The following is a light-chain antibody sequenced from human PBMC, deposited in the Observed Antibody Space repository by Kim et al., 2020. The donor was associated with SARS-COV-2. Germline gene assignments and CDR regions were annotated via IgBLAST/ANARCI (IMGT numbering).Light chain of an antibody. CDR3: NSRDSSGNLHVV. Sequence: QTVRLKSQRDSVRSYYASRYQQKPEQAPVLVIYGKNNRPSGIPDRFSGSSSGNTASFTITGAQAEDEADYSCNSRDSSGNLHVVFGGGTQLTVL. CDR1: SVRSYY. J-gene: IGLJ2*01. V-gene: IGLV3-19*01. CDR2: GKN.